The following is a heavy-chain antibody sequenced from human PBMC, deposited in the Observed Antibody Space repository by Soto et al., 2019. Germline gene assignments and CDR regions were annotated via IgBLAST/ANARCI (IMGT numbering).Heavy chain of an antibody. CDR3: ARGLLWPSSSPLGYYGMDV. CDR2: IIPIFGTA. J-gene: IGHJ6*02. D-gene: IGHD6-6*01. CDR1: GGTFSSYA. V-gene: IGHV1-69*13. Sequence: SVKVSCKASGGTFSSYAISWVLQAPGQGLEWMGGIIPIFGTANYAQKFQGRVTITADESTSTAYMELSSLRSEDTAVYYCARGLLWPSSSPLGYYGMDVWGQGTTVTVSS.